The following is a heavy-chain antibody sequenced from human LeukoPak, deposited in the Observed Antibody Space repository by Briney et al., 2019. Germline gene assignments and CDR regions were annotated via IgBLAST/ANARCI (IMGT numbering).Heavy chain of an antibody. CDR2: IRYDGSNK. D-gene: IGHD1-26*01. V-gene: IGHV3-30*02. Sequence: GGSLRLSCAASGFTFSSYGMHWVRQAPGKGLEWVAFIRYDGSNKYYADSVKGRFTISRDNARNSLYLQMNSLRAEDTAVYFCARASWDPKYYYYMDVWGKGTTVTISS. CDR1: GFTFSSYG. CDR3: ARASWDPKYYYYMDV. J-gene: IGHJ6*03.